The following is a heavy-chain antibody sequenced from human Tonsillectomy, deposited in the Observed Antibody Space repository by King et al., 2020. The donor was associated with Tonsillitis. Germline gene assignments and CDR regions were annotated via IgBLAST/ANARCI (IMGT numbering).Heavy chain of an antibody. CDR2: RSGSTSYI. Sequence: VQLVESGGGLVKPGGSLRLSCVASGFTFSDYTMSWVRQAPGKGLEWVSSRSGSTSYIYYAASVKGRFTISRDNGKNSLYLQMNSLRAEDTGVYYCAKDRQGGNYGMDVWGQGTTVTVSS. J-gene: IGHJ6*02. CDR3: AKDRQGGNYGMDV. V-gene: IGHV3-21*03. CDR1: GFTFSDYT.